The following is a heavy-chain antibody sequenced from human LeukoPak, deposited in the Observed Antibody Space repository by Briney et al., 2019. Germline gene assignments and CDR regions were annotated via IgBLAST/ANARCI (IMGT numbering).Heavy chain of an antibody. Sequence: SQTLSLTCTVSGGSISSGGYYWSWIRQHPGKSLEWIGYIYYSGSTYYNPSLKSRVTISVDTSKNQFSLKLSSVTAADTAVYYCARKRVHHDAFDIWGQGTMVTVSS. V-gene: IGHV4-31*03. CDR3: ARKRVHHDAFDI. CDR1: GGSISSGGYY. J-gene: IGHJ3*02. CDR2: IYYSGST.